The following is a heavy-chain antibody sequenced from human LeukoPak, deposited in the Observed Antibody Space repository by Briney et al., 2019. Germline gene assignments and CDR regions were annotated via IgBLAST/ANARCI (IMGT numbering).Heavy chain of an antibody. V-gene: IGHV3-49*03. D-gene: IGHD3-3*01. Sequence: GGSLRLSCAASGFTFSTYVMNWFRQAPGKGLEWVGFIRSKVYGGTTEYAASVKVRFTISRDDSKSIAYLQMTSLKTEDAGVYYCTRFTIVGVVDAFDIWGQGTMVTVSS. CDR3: TRFTIVGVVDAFDI. CDR1: GFTFSTYV. CDR2: IRSKVYGGTT. J-gene: IGHJ3*02.